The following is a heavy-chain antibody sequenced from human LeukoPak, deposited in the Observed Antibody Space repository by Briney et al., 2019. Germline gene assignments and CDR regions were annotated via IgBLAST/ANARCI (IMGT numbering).Heavy chain of an antibody. CDR2: ISGSGGST. CDR1: GFIVSNNY. Sequence: GGSLRLSCAASGFIVSNNYMNWVRQAPGKGLEWVSVISGSGGSTYYADSVKGRFTISRDNSKNTLYLQMNSLRAEDTAVYYCANRPGNHDILTQYYFDYWGQGTLVTVSS. J-gene: IGHJ4*02. CDR3: ANRPGNHDILTQYYFDY. V-gene: IGHV3-23*01. D-gene: IGHD3-9*01.